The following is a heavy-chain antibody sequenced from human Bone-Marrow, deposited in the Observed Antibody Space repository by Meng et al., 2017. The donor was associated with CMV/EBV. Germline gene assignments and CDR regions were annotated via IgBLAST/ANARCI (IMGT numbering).Heavy chain of an antibody. V-gene: IGHV3-23*03. D-gene: IGHD3-10*01. CDR3: TKDSGRGGHLWFRGVDY. J-gene: IGHJ4*02. Sequence: GESLKISCAASGFTFSSYAMSWVRQAPGKGLEWVSVIYSGGSRTYYADSVKGRFTISRDNSKNTLYLQMNSLRAEDTAVYYCTKDSGRGGHLWFRGVDYWGQGTLVPVSS. CDR1: GFTFSSYA. CDR2: IYSGGSRT.